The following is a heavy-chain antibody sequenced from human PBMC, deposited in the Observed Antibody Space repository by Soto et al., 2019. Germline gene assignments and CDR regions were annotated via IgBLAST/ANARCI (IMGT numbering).Heavy chain of an antibody. CDR2: IYYSGST. CDR1: GVSISSGDDF. J-gene: IGHJ6*02. Sequence: PLETLSLTCTVSGVSISSGDDFWTWIRQPPGKGLEWIGYIYYSGSTYYNPSLKSRLTMSVDTSKNQFSLKLSSVTAADTAVYYCARDRAKWKDYYYYGMDVWGQGTTVTVSS. CDR3: ARDRAKWKDYYYYGMDV. D-gene: IGHD1-20*01. V-gene: IGHV4-30-4*01.